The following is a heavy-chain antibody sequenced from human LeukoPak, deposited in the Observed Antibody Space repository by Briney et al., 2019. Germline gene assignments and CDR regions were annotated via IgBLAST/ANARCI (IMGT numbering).Heavy chain of an antibody. Sequence: GGSLRLSCTASGFTFSDYYMTWIRQAPGKGLEWLAYISTSGSITSYVDPVRGRFTISRDNAKNSLYLQIDSLRAEDTAMYYCARDRQFRLHDPWGQGILVTVSS. D-gene: IGHD3-16*01. CDR1: GFTFSDYY. CDR3: ARDRQFRLHDP. CDR2: ISTSGSIT. J-gene: IGHJ5*02. V-gene: IGHV3-11*01.